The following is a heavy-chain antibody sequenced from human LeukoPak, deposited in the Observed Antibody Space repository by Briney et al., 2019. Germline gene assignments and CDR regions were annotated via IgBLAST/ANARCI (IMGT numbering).Heavy chain of an antibody. Sequence: SETLSLTCTVSGGSISNTNFYWAWIRQPPGKGLEWIGNIYYSRITSYNPSLRSRVTISVDTSKSQFSLRLTSVTAADTVVYYCARQVPGPYNYYGMDVWGQGTTVTVSS. CDR2: IYYSRIT. V-gene: IGHV4-39*01. CDR3: ARQVPGPYNYYGMDV. J-gene: IGHJ6*02. CDR1: GGSISNTNFY.